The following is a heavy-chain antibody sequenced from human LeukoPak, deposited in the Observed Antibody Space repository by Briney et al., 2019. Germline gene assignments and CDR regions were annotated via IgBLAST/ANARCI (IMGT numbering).Heavy chain of an antibody. Sequence: SETLSLTCSVSGGSINNNDYYWDWIRQPPGKGLEWIGALSYSGNTYYNPSLKSRVTISVDTSKNQFSLRLRSVIAADTALYFCARRTSHPVGAVDYWGQGTLVTVAS. J-gene: IGHJ4*02. CDR1: GGSINNNDYY. CDR2: LSYSGNT. CDR3: ARRTSHPVGAVDY. V-gene: IGHV4-39*01.